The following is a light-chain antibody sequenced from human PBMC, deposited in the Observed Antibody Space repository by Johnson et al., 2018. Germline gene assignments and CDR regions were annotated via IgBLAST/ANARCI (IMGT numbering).Light chain of an antibody. CDR2: ENN. J-gene: IGLJ1*01. V-gene: IGLV1-51*02. CDR1: SSNIGNNY. CDR3: GTWDSSLSAGNV. Sequence: QSVLTQPPSVSAAPGQKVTISCSGSSSNIGNNYVSWYQQLPGPAPKLLIYENNKRPSGIPDRFSGSNSATSATLGITALQPGDEADYYCGTWDSSLSAGNVFGTGTKVTVL.